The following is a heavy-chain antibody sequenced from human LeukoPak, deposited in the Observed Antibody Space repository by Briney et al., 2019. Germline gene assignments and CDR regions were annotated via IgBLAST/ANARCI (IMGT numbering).Heavy chain of an antibody. D-gene: IGHD6-19*01. V-gene: IGHV3-30*03. CDR2: ISYDGSNK. CDR3: AALRNAYSSGSGHLP. CDR1: GFTFSSSW. Sequence: PGGSLRLSCAASGFTFSSSWMSWVRQAPGKGLEWVAVISYDGSNKYYADSVKGRFTISRDNSKNTLYLQMNSLRAEDTAVYYCAALRNAYSSGSGHLPWGQGTLVTVSS. J-gene: IGHJ5*02.